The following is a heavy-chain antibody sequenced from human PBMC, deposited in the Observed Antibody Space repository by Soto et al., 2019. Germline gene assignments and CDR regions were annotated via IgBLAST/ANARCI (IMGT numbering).Heavy chain of an antibody. CDR2: ISYDGSNK. CDR3: AKDRGGYYPIDY. V-gene: IGHV3-30*18. D-gene: IGHD3-22*01. CDR1: GLTFSSYG. Sequence: QVQLVESGGGVVQPGRSLRLSCAASGLTFSSYGMHWVRQAPGKGLEWVAVISYDGSNKYYADSVKGRFTISRDNSKNTLYLQMNSLRAEDTAVYYCAKDRGGYYPIDYWGQGTLVTVSS. J-gene: IGHJ4*02.